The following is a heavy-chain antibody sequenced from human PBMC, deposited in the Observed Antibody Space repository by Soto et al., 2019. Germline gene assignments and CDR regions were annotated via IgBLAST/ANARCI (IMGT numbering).Heavy chain of an antibody. CDR1: GYTFTNYY. J-gene: IGHJ4*02. D-gene: IGHD2-2*02. CDR2: INPTGGST. CDR3: AKRPYCSSTSCYTEYFDY. Sequence: ASVKVSCKASGYTFTNYYMHWVRQAPGQGLEWMGMINPTGGSTTYAQKFQGRVSMTRDTSTNTVYMELSGLRSEDTAVYYCAKRPYCSSTSCYTEYFDYWGQGTLVTVSS. V-gene: IGHV1-46*01.